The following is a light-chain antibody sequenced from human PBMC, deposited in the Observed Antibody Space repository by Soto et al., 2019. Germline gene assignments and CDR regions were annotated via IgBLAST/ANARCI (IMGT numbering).Light chain of an antibody. CDR3: QSYDYVAVI. CDR1: QGINNY. Sequence: DIQMTQSPSSLSASIGDRVTIACRASQGINNYLAWYQQKAGKVPNLLIYDASTLQSAVPSRFSGNGSGTDFSLTISSRQTVDVATYFCQSYDYVAVIFGPGTKVDIK. CDR2: DAS. V-gene: IGKV1-27*01. J-gene: IGKJ3*01.